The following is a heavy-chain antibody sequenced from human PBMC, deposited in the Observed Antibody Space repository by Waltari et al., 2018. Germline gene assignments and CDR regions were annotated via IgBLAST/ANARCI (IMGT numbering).Heavy chain of an antibody. CDR3: ARGPGDY. CDR1: GFTFSSFW. V-gene: IGHV3-7*01. Sequence: EVQLVESGGGLVQPGGSLRLSCAASGFTFSSFWIRWVRQAPGKGLEWVANIKQDGSEKYYVDSVKGRFTISRDNAKNSLYLQMNSLRAEDTAVYYCARGPGDYWGQGTLVTVSS. D-gene: IGHD7-27*01. J-gene: IGHJ4*02. CDR2: IKQDGSEK.